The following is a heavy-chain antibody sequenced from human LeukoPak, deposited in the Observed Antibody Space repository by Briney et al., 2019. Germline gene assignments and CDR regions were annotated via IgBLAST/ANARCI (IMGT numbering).Heavy chain of an antibody. V-gene: IGHV3-30*04. CDR2: VSYDGSYK. CDR3: ARAPGYGAAYYFDY. CDR1: GFTFSNFA. D-gene: IGHD1-1*01. J-gene: IGHJ4*02. Sequence: GGSLRLSCAATGFTFSNFAMHWVRQAPGKGLEWVAVVSYDGSYKYYADSVKGRFTISRDNSKNTLYLQMNSLRAEDTAVYYCARAPGYGAAYYFDYWGQGTLVTVSS.